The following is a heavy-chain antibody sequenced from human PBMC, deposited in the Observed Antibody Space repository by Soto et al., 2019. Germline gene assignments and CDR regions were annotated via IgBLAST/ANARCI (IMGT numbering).Heavy chain of an antibody. J-gene: IGHJ4*02. V-gene: IGHV3-33*01. Sequence: QVHLVESGGAVVQPGRALRLSCVASGFTFSSYGMHWVRQAPGTGLERVAVIWYDGSNKYYADSVKGRFTISRDNSKNTLYLQMNSLRAEDTAVYYCARASNYVEYEGFGDYWGQGTLVTVSS. CDR2: IWYDGSNK. CDR1: GFTFSSYG. CDR3: ARASNYVEYEGFGDY. D-gene: IGHD4-17*01.